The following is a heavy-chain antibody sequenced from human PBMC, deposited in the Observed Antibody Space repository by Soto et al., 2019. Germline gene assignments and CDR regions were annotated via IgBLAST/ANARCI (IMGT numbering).Heavy chain of an antibody. J-gene: IGHJ4*02. CDR3: ARDLPPVDY. CDR1: GYTFSSYH. CDR2: ISAYNGNT. Sequence: QIQLVQSGAEVKKPGASVKVSCKASGYTFSSYHITWVRQAPGQGLEWMGWISAYNGNTNYAQNLQGRITMTTDPTTSTAYMELRSLRSDDTAVYYCARDLPPVDYWGQGTLVTVSS. V-gene: IGHV1-18*01.